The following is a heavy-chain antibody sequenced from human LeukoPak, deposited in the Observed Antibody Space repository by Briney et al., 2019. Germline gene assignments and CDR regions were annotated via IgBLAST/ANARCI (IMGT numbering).Heavy chain of an antibody. D-gene: IGHD3-9*01. CDR3: ARRSILTGYNSGPFDY. J-gene: IGHJ4*02. CDR2: IYPGDSDT. Sequence: GESLKISCKGSGYSFTSYWIGWVRQMPGKGLEWMGIIYPGDSDTRYSPSFQGQVTISADKSISTAYLQWSSLKASDTAMYYCARRSILTGYNSGPFDYWGQGTLVTVSS. V-gene: IGHV5-51*01. CDR1: GYSFTSYW.